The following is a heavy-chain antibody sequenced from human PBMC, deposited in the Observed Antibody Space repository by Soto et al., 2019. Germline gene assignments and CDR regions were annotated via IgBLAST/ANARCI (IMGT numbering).Heavy chain of an antibody. V-gene: IGHV3-23*01. J-gene: IGHJ4*02. CDR1: GFTFSSYA. D-gene: IGHD6-13*01. CDR3: AKDSKAYSSSWAFDY. CDR2: ISGSGGST. Sequence: PGGSLRLSCAASGFTFSSYAMSWVRQAPGKGLEWVSAISGSGGSTYYADSVKGRFTISRDNSKNTLYLQMNSLRAEDTAVYYCAKDSKAYSSSWAFDYWGPGTLVTVSS.